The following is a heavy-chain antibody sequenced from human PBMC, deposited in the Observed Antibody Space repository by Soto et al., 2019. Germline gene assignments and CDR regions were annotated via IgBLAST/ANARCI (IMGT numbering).Heavy chain of an antibody. J-gene: IGHJ5*02. Sequence: QVQLVQSGAEVKEPGSSVKVSCKASGGTFSSYSMSWVRQAPGQGLEWMGGIIPILGTPQYARKFQGRVTITADESTTTAYMELSRLRSDDTAVYYCATRLSISGVVMSWFDPWGRGSLVTVSS. CDR2: IIPILGTP. V-gene: IGHV1-69*01. CDR3: ATRLSISGVVMSWFDP. D-gene: IGHD3-3*01. CDR1: GGTFSSYS.